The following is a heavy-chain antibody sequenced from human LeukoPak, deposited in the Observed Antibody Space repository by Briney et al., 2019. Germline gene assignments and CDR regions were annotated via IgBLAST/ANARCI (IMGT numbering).Heavy chain of an antibody. CDR3: ARDRGSGAVAGFDY. Sequence: SVKVSCKASGGTFSSYAISWVRQAPGQGLEWMGGIIPIFGTANYAQKFQGRVTITADESTSTAYMELSSLRSEDTAVYYCARDRGSGAVAGFDYWGQGTLVTVSS. D-gene: IGHD6-19*01. J-gene: IGHJ4*02. CDR2: IIPIFGTA. CDR1: GGTFSSYA. V-gene: IGHV1-69*01.